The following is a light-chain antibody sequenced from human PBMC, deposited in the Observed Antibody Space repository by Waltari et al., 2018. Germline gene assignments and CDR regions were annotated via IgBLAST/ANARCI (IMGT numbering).Light chain of an antibody. CDR3: QQYNSYSLLS. CDR1: QSISKL. J-gene: IGKJ4*01. V-gene: IGKV1-5*03. CDR2: KAS. Sequence: SCRASQSISKLLAWYQQKPGKAPKLLIYKASTLESGVPSRFSGSGSGTEFTLTISSLQPEDFATYYCQQYNSYSLLSFGGGTKVEIK.